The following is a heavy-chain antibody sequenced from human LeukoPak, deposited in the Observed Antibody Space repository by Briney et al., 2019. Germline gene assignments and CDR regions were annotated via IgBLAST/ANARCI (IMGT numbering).Heavy chain of an antibody. CDR2: ISYDGSNK. Sequence: GGSLRLSCAASGFTFSSYAMHWVRQAPGKGLEWVAVISYDGSNKYYADSVKGRFTISRDNSKNTLYLQMNSLRAEDTAVYYCARDTPYSSSVTYLDYWGQGTLVTVSS. CDR3: ARDTPYSSSVTYLDY. D-gene: IGHD6-6*01. V-gene: IGHV3-30-3*01. CDR1: GFTFSSYA. J-gene: IGHJ4*02.